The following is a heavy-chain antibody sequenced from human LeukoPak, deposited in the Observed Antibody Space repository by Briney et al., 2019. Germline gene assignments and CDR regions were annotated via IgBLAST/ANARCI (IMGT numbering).Heavy chain of an antibody. CDR2: ISYSGST. J-gene: IGHJ4*02. D-gene: IGHD2-8*02. V-gene: IGHV4-59*08. CDR3: ARRRDYWVIDY. CDR1: GGSISSYY. Sequence: SETLSLTCTVSGGSISSYYWSWIWQPPGKGLEWIGYISYSGSTNYNPSLKSRVTISVDTSKNQFSLKLSSVTAADTAVYYCARRRDYWVIDYWGQGTLVTVSS.